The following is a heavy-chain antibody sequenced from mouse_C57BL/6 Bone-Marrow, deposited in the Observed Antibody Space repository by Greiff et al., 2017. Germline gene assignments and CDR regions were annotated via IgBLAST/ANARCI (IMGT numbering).Heavy chain of an antibody. V-gene: IGHV1-81*01. Sequence: QVQLQQSGAELARPGASVKLSCKASGYTFTSYGISWVKQRTGQGLEWIGAIYTRSGNTYYNEKFKGKATLTADKSSSTAYMELRSLTSEDSAVYFCAREVSDYYGSSWFAYWGQGTLVTVSA. CDR2: IYTRSGNT. CDR1: GYTFTSYG. J-gene: IGHJ3*01. D-gene: IGHD1-1*01. CDR3: AREVSDYYGSSWFAY.